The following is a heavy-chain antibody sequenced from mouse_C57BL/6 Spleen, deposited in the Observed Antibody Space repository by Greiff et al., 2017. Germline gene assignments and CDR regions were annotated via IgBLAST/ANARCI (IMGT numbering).Heavy chain of an antibody. Sequence: VQLKQSGPELVKPGASVKISCKASGYTFTDYYMNWVKQSHGKSLEWIGDINPNNGGTSYNQKFKGKATLTVDKSSSTAYMELRSLTSEDSAVYYCARVELGGGFDYWGQGTTLTVSS. J-gene: IGHJ2*01. CDR2: INPNNGGT. D-gene: IGHD4-1*01. V-gene: IGHV1-26*01. CDR1: GYTFTDYY. CDR3: ARVELGGGFDY.